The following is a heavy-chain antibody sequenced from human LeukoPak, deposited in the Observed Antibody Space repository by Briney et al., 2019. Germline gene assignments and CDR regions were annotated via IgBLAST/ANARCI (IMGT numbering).Heavy chain of an antibody. D-gene: IGHD3-22*01. V-gene: IGHV4-30-2*01. CDR2: IYHSGST. CDR1: GGSISSGGYS. CDR3: ACYYDSSGYRFDY. J-gene: IGHJ4*01. Sequence: PSETLSLTCAVSGGSISSGGYSWSWIRQPPGKGLEWIGYIYHSGSTYYNPSLKSRVTISVDKSKNQFSLNLSSVTAADTAMYYCACYYDSSGYRFDYWGHGALVTVSS.